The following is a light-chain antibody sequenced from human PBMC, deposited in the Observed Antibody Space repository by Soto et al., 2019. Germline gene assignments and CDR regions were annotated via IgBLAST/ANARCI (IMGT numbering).Light chain of an antibody. CDR2: QVS. CDR1: QSLVYSDGNTY. Sequence: DVVMTQSPLSLPVTLGQPASISCRSSQSLVYSDGNTYLSWFQQRPGQSPRRLIYQVSNRDSGVPDRFSGSGSGTDFTLKISRVEAEDVGFYYCMQGSHWPLTFGGGTKVEIK. V-gene: IGKV2-30*01. J-gene: IGKJ4*01. CDR3: MQGSHWPLT.